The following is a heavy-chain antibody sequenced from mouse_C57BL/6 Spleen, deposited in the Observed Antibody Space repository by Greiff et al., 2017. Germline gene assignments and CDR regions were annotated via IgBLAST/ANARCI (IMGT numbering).Heavy chain of an antibody. CDR1: GFSLSTSGMG. CDR3: ARRNYYENYFDY. D-gene: IGHD2-4*01. V-gene: IGHV8-12*01. Sequence: QVTLKECGPGILQSSQTLSLTCSFSGFSLSTSGMGVSWIRQPSGKGLEWLAHTYWDDDKRYNPSLKSRLTISKDTSRNQVFLKITSVDTEDTAAYYCARRNYYENYFDYWGQGTTLTVSS. J-gene: IGHJ2*01. CDR2: TYWDDDK.